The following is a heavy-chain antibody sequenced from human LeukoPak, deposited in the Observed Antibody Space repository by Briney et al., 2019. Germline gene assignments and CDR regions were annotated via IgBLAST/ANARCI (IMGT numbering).Heavy chain of an antibody. V-gene: IGHV4-31*03. J-gene: IGHJ4*02. D-gene: IGHD4-17*01. CDR1: GDPITSDNYY. CDR3: ARAVAHNYGDQGFDS. CDR2: SRSGGGLA. Sequence: PSETLSLTCTVSGDPITSDNYYWSWIRQHSEKGLEWLAYSRSGGGLAFYNPSLKSRLHLSLFTSQNQFSLQVTSMTAADTAVYYCARAVAHNYGDQGFDSWGQGILVTVSS.